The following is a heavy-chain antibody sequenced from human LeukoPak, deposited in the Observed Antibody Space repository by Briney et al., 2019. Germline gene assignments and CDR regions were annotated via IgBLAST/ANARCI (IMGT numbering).Heavy chain of an antibody. V-gene: IGHV1-2*06. CDR1: GYTFTGYY. Sequence: ASVKVSCKASGYTFTGYYMHWVGQAPGQRLEWMGRINPNSGGTDYAQKFQGRVTMTRDTPISTAYMELSSLRSDDTAVYYCARWRQQPDYNYYYYMDVWGKGTTVTVSS. CDR2: INPNSGGT. D-gene: IGHD6-13*01. J-gene: IGHJ6*03. CDR3: ARWRQQPDYNYYYYMDV.